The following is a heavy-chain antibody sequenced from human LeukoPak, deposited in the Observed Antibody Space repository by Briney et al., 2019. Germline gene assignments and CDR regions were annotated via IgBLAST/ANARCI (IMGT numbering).Heavy chain of an antibody. J-gene: IGHJ4*02. CDR3: TMVPHFDC. CDR2: IYYSGST. CDR1: GGSISSSSYY. Sequence: PSETLSLTCTVSGGSISSSSYYWGWIRHPPGKELEWIGSIYYSGSTYYNPSLKSRVTISVDTSKNQFSLRLSSVTAADTAVYYCTMVPHFDCWGQGTLVTVSS. D-gene: IGHD3-10*01. V-gene: IGHV4-39*01.